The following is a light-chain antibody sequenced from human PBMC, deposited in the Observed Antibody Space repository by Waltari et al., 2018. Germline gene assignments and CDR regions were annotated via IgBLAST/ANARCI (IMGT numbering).Light chain of an antibody. CDR2: GAS. CDR3: QQTYSTPPWT. V-gene: IGKV1-39*01. J-gene: IGKJ1*01. CDR1: QSITTY. Sequence: DIQMTQSPSSLSASVGDTVTITCRARQSITTYLNWYQQEAVKAPELLIFGASSLQTGVPSRFSGRGSVTDFTLTINRLQPEDCATYYCQQTYSTPPWTFGQGTNMEI.